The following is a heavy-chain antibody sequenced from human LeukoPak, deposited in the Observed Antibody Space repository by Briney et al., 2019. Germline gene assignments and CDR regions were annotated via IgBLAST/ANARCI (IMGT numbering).Heavy chain of an antibody. CDR3: AKGRWGLTINNFDM. D-gene: IGHD3-9*01. Sequence: GGSLRLSCAASGFTITTYAMGWVRQAPGKGLEWVSVISDRGDSTHYADSVKGRFTISRDSSKNTLYLQMNSLRGEDPAVYYCAKGRWGLTINNFDMWGQGTMVTVSS. CDR1: GFTITTYA. J-gene: IGHJ3*02. V-gene: IGHV3-23*01. CDR2: ISDRGDST.